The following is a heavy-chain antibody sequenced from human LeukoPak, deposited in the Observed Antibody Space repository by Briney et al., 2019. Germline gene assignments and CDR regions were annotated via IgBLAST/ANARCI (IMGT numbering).Heavy chain of an antibody. J-gene: IGHJ4*02. CDR1: GGSINSGWNY. V-gene: IGHV4-39*07. D-gene: IGHD3-10*01. Sequence: SETLALTCTVSGGSINSGWNYWAWIRQPPGKGLEWIGSVYFTGSTDFNPSLKSRVTISIDTSKNHFSLRLSSVTAADTAVYYCATMMYGSGNYYNSDYWGQGTLVTVSS. CDR2: VYFTGST. CDR3: ATMMYGSGNYYNSDY.